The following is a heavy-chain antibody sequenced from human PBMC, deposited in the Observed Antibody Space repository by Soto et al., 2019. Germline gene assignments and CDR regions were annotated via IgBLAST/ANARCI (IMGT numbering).Heavy chain of an antibody. Sequence: GASLRHSCAATGFTFTNSSMTLVRQAPGKGLEWVSSISSSSSYIYYADSVKGRFTISRDNAKNSLYLQMNSLRAEDTAVYYCARDQPGYSYGYGLGYWGQGT. CDR1: GFTFTNSS. CDR2: ISSSSSYI. J-gene: IGHJ4*02. CDR3: ARDQPGYSYGYGLGY. V-gene: IGHV3-21*01. D-gene: IGHD5-18*01.